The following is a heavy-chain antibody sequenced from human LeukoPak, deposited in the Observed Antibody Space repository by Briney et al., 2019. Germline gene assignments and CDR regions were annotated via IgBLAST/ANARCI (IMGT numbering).Heavy chain of an antibody. CDR2: IKQDGSEK. CDR3: ARVYNEKCSSSSFDY. D-gene: IGHD6-6*01. CDR1: GFTFSSYW. Sequence: PGGSLRLSCAASGFTFSSYWMTWVRQAPGKGLEWVANIKQDGSEKYYVDSVKGRFTISRDNAKNSLYLQMNSLRAEDTAVYYCARVYNEKCSSSSFDYWGQGTLVTVSS. J-gene: IGHJ4*02. V-gene: IGHV3-7*01.